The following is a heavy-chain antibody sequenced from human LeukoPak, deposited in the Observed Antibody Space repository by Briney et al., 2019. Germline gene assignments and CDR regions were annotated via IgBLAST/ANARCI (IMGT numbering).Heavy chain of an antibody. V-gene: IGHV4-59*01. Sequence: SETLSLTCTVSGGSISTYYWSWIRQPPGKGLEWIGYIYYSRSTNYNPSLKSRVTISVDTSKNQFSLKLSSVTAADTAVYYCARDLGDNGGYFDYWGQGTLVTVSS. CDR2: IYYSRST. CDR3: ARDLGDNGGYFDY. J-gene: IGHJ4*02. CDR1: GGSISTYY. D-gene: IGHD4-23*01.